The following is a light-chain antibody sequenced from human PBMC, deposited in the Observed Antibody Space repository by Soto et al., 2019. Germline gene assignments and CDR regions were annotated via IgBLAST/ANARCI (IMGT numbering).Light chain of an antibody. CDR3: QQYNNWPYT. Sequence: EIVMTQSPATLSVSPGERATLSCRASQSVSSNLAWYQQKPGQAPRLLIYGASTRATGIPARFSGSRSGTEFTLTISSLRSEDFAVYYCQQYNNWPYTFGQGTKLEIK. V-gene: IGKV3-15*01. CDR1: QSVSSN. CDR2: GAS. J-gene: IGKJ2*01.